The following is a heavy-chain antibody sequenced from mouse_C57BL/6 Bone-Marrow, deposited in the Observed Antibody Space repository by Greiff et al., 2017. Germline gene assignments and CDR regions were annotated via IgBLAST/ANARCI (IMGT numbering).Heavy chain of an antibody. CDR1: GFTFSDYG. V-gene: IGHV5-17*01. CDR2: ISSGSSTI. J-gene: IGHJ4*01. Sequence: EVMLVESGGGLVKPGGSLKLSCAASGFTFSDYGMHWVRQAPEKGLEWVAYISSGSSTIYYADTVKGRFTISRDKSKNTLFLQMTSLRSEDTAMYDCARPLPEDYWGQGTSVTVSS. CDR3: ARPLPEDY.